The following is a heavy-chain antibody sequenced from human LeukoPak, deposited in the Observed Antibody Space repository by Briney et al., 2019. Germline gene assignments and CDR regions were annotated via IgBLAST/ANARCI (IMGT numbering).Heavy chain of an antibody. D-gene: IGHD6-13*01. CDR1: GGSFSGYY. Sequence: SETLSLTCAVYGGSFSGYYWSWVRQPPGKGLEWIGEINDAESTNYNPSLKSRVILSVDTSKNQFSLRLNSVTAADTAIYYCARETAAAGSFIAIHDSWGQGTLVTVSS. V-gene: IGHV4-34*01. CDR2: INDAEST. J-gene: IGHJ4*02. CDR3: ARETAAAGSFIAIHDS.